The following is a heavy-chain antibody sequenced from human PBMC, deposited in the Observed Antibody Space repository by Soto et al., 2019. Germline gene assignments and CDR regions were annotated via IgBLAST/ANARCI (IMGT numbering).Heavy chain of an antibody. CDR3: ARSDYSTYYGMDV. CDR2: IYNTGST. CDR1: GFSISSGNYY. V-gene: IGHV4-30-4*01. J-gene: IGHJ6*02. Sequence: SETLSLTCTVSGFSISSGNYYWSWIRQPPGKGLEWVGYIYNTGSTYSNPALKSRVIISVDTSKTQVSLKLSSVTAADTAVYFCARSDYSTYYGMDVWGQGTTVTVSS. D-gene: IGHD4-4*01.